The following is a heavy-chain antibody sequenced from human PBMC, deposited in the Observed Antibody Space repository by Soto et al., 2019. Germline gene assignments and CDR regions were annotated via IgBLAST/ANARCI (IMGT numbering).Heavy chain of an antibody. V-gene: IGHV3-23*01. CDR3: TTWLTAHFDY. Sequence: VGSLRLSCAASGFTFSSYTLNWVRRAPGKGLEWVATSSDRRTGNTHYSDSVRGRFTLSRDYSRNILFLQMDSLRADDTALYYCTTWLTAHFDYWGRGTQVTVSS. J-gene: IGHJ4*02. CDR2: SSDRRTGNT. D-gene: IGHD2-21*02. CDR1: GFTFSSYT.